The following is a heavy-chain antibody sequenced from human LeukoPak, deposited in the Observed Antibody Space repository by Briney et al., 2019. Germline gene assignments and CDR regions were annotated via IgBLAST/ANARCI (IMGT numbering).Heavy chain of an antibody. J-gene: IGHJ4*02. V-gene: IGHV4-34*01. CDR3: ASYGGCSGGSCFFDY. Sequence: SETLSLTCAVYGGSFSGYYWSWIRQPPGKGLEWIGEINHSGSTNYNPSLKSRVTISVDTSKNQFSLKLSSVTAADTAVYYCASYGGCSGGSCFFDYWGQGTLVTVSS. CDR1: GGSFSGYY. CDR2: INHSGST. D-gene: IGHD2-15*01.